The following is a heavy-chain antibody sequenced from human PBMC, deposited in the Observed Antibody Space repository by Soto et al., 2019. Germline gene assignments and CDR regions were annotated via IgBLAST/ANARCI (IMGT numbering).Heavy chain of an antibody. CDR3: ARCMGYDGSGYAFFDS. V-gene: IGHV3-21*01. Sequence: EVQLVESGGGLVKPGGSLRLSCAASGFTFSGHTINWVRQAPGKGLEWVSSVSSTSSHIYYADSVKGRFTVSRDNAEKSLYLQMNSLRAEDTAIYYCARCMGYDGSGYAFFDSWGQGNLVTVSS. CDR2: VSSTSSHI. D-gene: IGHD3-10*01. J-gene: IGHJ4*02. CDR1: GFTFSGHT.